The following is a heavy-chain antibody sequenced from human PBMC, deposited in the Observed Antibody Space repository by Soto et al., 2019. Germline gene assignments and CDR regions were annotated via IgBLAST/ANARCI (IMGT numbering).Heavy chain of an antibody. V-gene: IGHV3-23*01. CDR2: ISGSSAST. CDR1: GFTFSSYA. J-gene: IGHJ4*02. CDR3: AKDSRRYNWNDGWAFDY. Sequence: EVQLLESGGGLVQPGGSLRLSCAASGFTFSSYAMSRVRQAPGKGLEWVSTISGSSASTFYADSVKGRFTISRDNSKNTLYLQMNSLRADDSAIYYCAKDSRRYNWNDGWAFDYWAQGTLVTVSS. D-gene: IGHD1-1*01.